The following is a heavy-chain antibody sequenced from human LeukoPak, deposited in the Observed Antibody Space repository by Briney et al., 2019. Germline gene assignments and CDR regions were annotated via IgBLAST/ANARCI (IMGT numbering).Heavy chain of an antibody. J-gene: IGHJ4*02. CDR1: GGSISNYY. Sequence: PSETLSLTCTVPGGSISNYYWTLIRQPAGKGLEWIGRIYISGSTNYNPSLKSRVTMSLDTSKNQFSVKLTSVTAADTAVYYCARESSRYPYYFDYWGQGTLVTVSS. V-gene: IGHV4-4*07. D-gene: IGHD3-22*01. CDR3: ARESSRYPYYFDY. CDR2: IYISGST.